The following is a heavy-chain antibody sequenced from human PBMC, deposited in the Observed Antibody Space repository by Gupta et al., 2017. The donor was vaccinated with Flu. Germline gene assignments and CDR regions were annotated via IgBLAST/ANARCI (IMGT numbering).Heavy chain of an antibody. Sequence: EVQLVESGGGLVQPGGSLRLSCAASGFPFSDYDVSWVRQAPGKALEWVSFMSRSGVPYYTDSVKGRFTISRDNAKNSVFLQMDSLRAEDTAFYYCARGHWDSWGQGTLVTVSS. CDR1: GFPFSDYD. CDR3: ARGHWDS. CDR2: MSRSGVP. J-gene: IGHJ4*02. V-gene: IGHV3-48*03.